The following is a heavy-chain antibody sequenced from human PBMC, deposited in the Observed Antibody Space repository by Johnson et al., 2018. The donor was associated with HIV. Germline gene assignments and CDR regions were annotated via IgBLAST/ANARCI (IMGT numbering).Heavy chain of an antibody. J-gene: IGHJ3*02. D-gene: IGHD1-26*01. Sequence: QLVESGGGVLRPGASLPLYCAASGFTFDDYGMSWVRQAPGKGLAWVSGITWNGGSTGYADSVQGRFTISRDNAKNSLYLQMNSLRAEDTALDYCQGDSGSYHGNDAFDIWGQGTMVTVSS. CDR2: ITWNGGST. CDR1: GFTFDDYG. CDR3: QGDSGSYHGNDAFDI. V-gene: IGHV3-20*04.